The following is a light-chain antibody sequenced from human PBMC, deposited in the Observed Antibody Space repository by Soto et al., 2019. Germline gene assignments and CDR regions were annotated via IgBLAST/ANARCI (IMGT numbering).Light chain of an antibody. J-gene: IGLJ1*01. CDR2: DDS. V-gene: IGLV3-21*02. CDR3: QVWDSSADRPV. Sequence: SHELTQPPPGAVAPGHTAKITCGGNNIRSKGVPWYQQKPGQAPVLVVYDDSGRPSGIPERFSGSNSGNTATLTISRVEAGDEADYYCQVWDSSADRPVFGTGTKVTVL. CDR1: NIRSKG.